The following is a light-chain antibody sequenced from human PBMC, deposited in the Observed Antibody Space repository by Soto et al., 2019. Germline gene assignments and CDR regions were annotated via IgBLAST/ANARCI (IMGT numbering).Light chain of an antibody. V-gene: IGKV1-12*01. Sequence: DIQMTQSPSSVSASVGDRVAITCRASQDISSWLAWYQQKPGKAPKLLIYAASSLQSEFPSRFSGSGSGTDFTLTISSLQPEEFATYYCQQASSFPPTFGGGTKVEMK. J-gene: IGKJ4*01. CDR2: AAS. CDR3: QQASSFPPT. CDR1: QDISSW.